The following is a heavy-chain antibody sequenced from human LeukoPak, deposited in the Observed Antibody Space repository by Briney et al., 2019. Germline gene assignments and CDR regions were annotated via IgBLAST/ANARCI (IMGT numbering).Heavy chain of an antibody. D-gene: IGHD2-15*01. CDR2: INHSGST. J-gene: IGHJ5*02. Sequence: SETLSLTCAVYGGSFSGYYWSWIRQPPGKGLEWIGEINHSGSTNYNPSLKSRVTISVDTSKNQFSLKLSSVTAADTAVYYCARESQSGWFDPWGQGTLVTVSS. CDR1: GGSFSGYY. CDR3: ARESQSGWFDP. V-gene: IGHV4-34*01.